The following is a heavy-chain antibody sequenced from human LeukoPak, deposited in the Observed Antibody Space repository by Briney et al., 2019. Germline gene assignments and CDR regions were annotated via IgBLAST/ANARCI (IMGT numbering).Heavy chain of an antibody. Sequence: SETLSLTCTVSGGSISFYYWSWIRQPPGKGLEWIGYIYYTGSTNYNPSLKSRVTISVDTSKNQFSLKLSSVTGADTAVYYCARLGGGYAFFDYWGLGTLVTVSS. V-gene: IGHV4-59*01. CDR2: IYYTGST. CDR1: GGSISFYY. J-gene: IGHJ4*02. CDR3: ARLGGGYAFFDY. D-gene: IGHD5-12*01.